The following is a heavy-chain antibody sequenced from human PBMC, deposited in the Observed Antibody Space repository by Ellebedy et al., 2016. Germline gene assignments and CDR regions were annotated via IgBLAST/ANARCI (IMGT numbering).Heavy chain of an antibody. V-gene: IGHV1-2*02. Sequence: ASVKVSXKASGYTFTGYYMHWVRQAPGQGLEWMGWINPNSGGTNYAQKFQGRVTMTRDTSISTAYMELSRLRSDDTAVYYCARDGELREFYYFDYWGQGTLVTVSS. D-gene: IGHD1-7*01. J-gene: IGHJ4*02. CDR2: INPNSGGT. CDR3: ARDGELREFYYFDY. CDR1: GYTFTGYY.